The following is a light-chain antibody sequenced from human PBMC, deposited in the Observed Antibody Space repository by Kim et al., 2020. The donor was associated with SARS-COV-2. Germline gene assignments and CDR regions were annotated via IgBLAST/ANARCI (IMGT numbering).Light chain of an antibody. CDR2: QDS. V-gene: IGLV3-1*01. CDR1: KLGDKY. Sequence: SYELTQPPSGSVSPGQTASITCSGDKLGDKYACWYQQKPGQSPVLVIYQDSKRPSGIPERFSGSNSGNTATLTISGTQAMDEADYYCQAWDSSTVVFGGG. CDR3: QAWDSSTVV. J-gene: IGLJ2*01.